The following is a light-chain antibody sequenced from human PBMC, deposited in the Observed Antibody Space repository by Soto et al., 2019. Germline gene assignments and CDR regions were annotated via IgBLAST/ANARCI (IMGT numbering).Light chain of an antibody. CDR2: ENN. V-gene: IGLV1-51*02. Sequence: QSVLTQPPSVSAAPGQKVTISCSGSSSNIGNNYVSWYQQLPGTAPKLLIYENNKRPSGIPDRFSGSKSGTSATLGITGLQTGDEADDYGGTWDSSLSAGAVFGGGTKLTVL. J-gene: IGLJ3*02. CDR3: GTWDSSLSAGAV. CDR1: SSNIGNNY.